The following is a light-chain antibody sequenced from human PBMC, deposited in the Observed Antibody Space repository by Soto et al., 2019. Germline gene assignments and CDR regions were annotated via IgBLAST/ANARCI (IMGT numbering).Light chain of an antibody. CDR1: QSGSSSH. CDR2: GAS. Sequence: EIVLTQSPGTLFLSPGERATLSCRASQSGSSSHFAWYQQKPGQAPRLLIYGASSRATGIPDRFSGSGSGTDFTLSISRLEPEDFGVYYCQQYGSSLWTFGQGTKVEIK. V-gene: IGKV3-20*01. CDR3: QQYGSSLWT. J-gene: IGKJ1*01.